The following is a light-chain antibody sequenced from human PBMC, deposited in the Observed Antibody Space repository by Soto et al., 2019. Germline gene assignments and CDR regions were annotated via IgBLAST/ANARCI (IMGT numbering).Light chain of an antibody. CDR1: XSVXXX. J-gene: IGKJ1*01. V-gene: IGKV3-15*01. CDR2: GAS. CDR3: QQYNNWPRT. Sequence: EIVXTQSPAPLSVSPGERATLSCRASXSVXXXLAWYQQKPGQAPRLLIYGASTRATGIPARFSGSGSGTEFTLTISSLQSEDFAVYYCQQYNNWPRTFGQGTKVEIK.